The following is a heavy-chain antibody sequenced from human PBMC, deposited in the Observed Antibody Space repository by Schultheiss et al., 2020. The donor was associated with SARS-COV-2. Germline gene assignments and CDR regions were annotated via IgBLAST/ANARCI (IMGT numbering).Heavy chain of an antibody. Sequence: SETLSLTCTVSGGSISSYYWGWIRQPPGKGLEWIGSIYYSGSTYYNPSLKSRVTISVDTSKNQFSLKLSSVTAADTAVYYCARDDQDYYDSSGENDAFDIWGQGTMVTVSS. J-gene: IGHJ3*02. CDR1: GGSISSYY. D-gene: IGHD3-22*01. V-gene: IGHV4-39*02. CDR3: ARDDQDYYDSSGENDAFDI. CDR2: IYYSGST.